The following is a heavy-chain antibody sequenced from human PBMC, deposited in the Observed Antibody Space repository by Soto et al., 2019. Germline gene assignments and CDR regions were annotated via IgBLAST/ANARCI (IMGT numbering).Heavy chain of an antibody. D-gene: IGHD6-13*01. CDR1: GYTFTSYG. J-gene: IGHJ4*02. Sequence: QVQLVQSGAEVKKPGASVKVSCKASGYTFTSYGTSWVRQAPGKGLEGMGWISAYNGNKMYAQKLQGRVSMTTDTSTSTAYMELRSLRSDDTAVYYCARDLGQQLFDYWGQGTLVTVSS. CDR2: ISAYNGNK. V-gene: IGHV1-18*01. CDR3: ARDLGQQLFDY.